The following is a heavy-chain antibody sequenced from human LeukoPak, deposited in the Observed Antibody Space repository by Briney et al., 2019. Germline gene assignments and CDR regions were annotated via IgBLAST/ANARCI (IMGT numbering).Heavy chain of an antibody. CDR1: GGSFSGYY. V-gene: IGHV4-34*01. D-gene: IGHD3-9*01. Sequence: PSETLSLTCAVYGGSFSGYYWSWIRQPPGKGLEWIGEINHSGSTNYNPSLKSRVTISVDTSKNQLSLKLSSVTAADTAVYYCARGRRFADILTGPTGYYFDYWGQGTLVTVSS. CDR3: ARGRRFADILTGPTGYYFDY. CDR2: INHSGST. J-gene: IGHJ4*02.